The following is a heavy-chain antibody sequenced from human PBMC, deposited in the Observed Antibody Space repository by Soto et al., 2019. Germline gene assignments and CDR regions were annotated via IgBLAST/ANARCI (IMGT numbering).Heavy chain of an antibody. J-gene: IGHJ3*02. CDR1: GFTFSSYS. V-gene: IGHV3-21*01. CDR3: ARAISSWYDAFDI. D-gene: IGHD6-13*01. CDR2: ISSSSSYI. Sequence: GGSLRLSCAASGFTFSSYSMNWVRQAPGKGLEWVSSISSSSSYIYYADSVKGRFTISRDNAKNSLYLQMNSLRAEDTAVYYCARAISSWYDAFDIWGQGTMVTVSS.